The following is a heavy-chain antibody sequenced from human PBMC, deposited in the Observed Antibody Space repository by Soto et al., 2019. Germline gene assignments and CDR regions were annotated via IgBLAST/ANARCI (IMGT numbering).Heavy chain of an antibody. V-gene: IGHV3-49*03. Sequence: GGSLRLSCTASGFTFGGYAMGWIRQAPGKGLEWVAFIRGRAYSATTEYAASVKGRFTISRDDSKSIAYLQMNSLKTEDTAVYYCTRAAHPQWEISHYYFDSGGPGTLVTVSS. CDR1: GFTFGGYA. CDR3: TRAAHPQWEISHYYFDS. J-gene: IGHJ4*02. CDR2: IRGRAYSATT. D-gene: IGHD6-6*01.